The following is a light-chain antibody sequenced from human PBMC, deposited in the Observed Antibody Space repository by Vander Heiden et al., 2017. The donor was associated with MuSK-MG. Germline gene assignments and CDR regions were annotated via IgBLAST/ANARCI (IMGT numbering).Light chain of an antibody. J-gene: IGKJ4*01. Sequence: EIVLTQSPATLSLSPGERATLSCRASQSVSSILAWYQQKPGQAPRLLIYDASNRAPGIPARFSGSGSVTDFSLTISSLEPEDFAVYYCQQCNNWPLTFGGGTKVEIK. CDR1: QSVSSI. CDR3: QQCNNWPLT. V-gene: IGKV3-11*01. CDR2: DAS.